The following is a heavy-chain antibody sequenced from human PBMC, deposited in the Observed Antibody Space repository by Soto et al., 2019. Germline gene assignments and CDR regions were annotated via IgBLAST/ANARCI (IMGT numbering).Heavy chain of an antibody. V-gene: IGHV1-8*01. D-gene: IGHD2-15*01. CDR2: MTPNSGNT. Sequence: QVQLVQSGAEVKKPGASVKVSCKASGYTFTSYDINWARQATGQGLEWMGGMTPNSGNTGYAQKFQGRVTMTRNTSMSTAYMELCSLRSSGKAVYYCAREVVVVDATVNWCDPWGQGTLVTVSS. J-gene: IGHJ5*02. CDR1: GYTFTSYD. CDR3: AREVVVVDATVNWCDP.